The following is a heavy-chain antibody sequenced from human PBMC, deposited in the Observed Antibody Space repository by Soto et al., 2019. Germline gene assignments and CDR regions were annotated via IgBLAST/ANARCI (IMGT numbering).Heavy chain of an antibody. CDR3: ARVQYSSRWQLNYYYYGMDV. D-gene: IGHD6-13*01. Sequence: PSETLSLTCTVSGGSISSGGYYWSWIRQHPGKGLEWIGYIYYSGSTYYNPSLKSRVTISVDTSKNQFSLKLSSVTAADTAVYYCARVQYSSRWQLNYYYYGMDVWGQGNTVTVS. CDR2: IYYSGST. V-gene: IGHV4-31*03. J-gene: IGHJ6*02. CDR1: GGSISSGGYY.